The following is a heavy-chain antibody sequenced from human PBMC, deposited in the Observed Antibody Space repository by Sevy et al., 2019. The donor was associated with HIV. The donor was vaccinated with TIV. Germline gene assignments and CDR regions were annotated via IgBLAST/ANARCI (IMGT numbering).Heavy chain of an antibody. D-gene: IGHD2-15*01. CDR3: ARARGSRDTNWFDP. Sequence: GGSLRLSCAASGFTVSSNYMSWVRQAPGKGLEWVSVIYSGGSTYHADSVKGRFTISRDNSKNTLYLQMNSLRAEDTAVYYCARARGSRDTNWFDPWGQGTLVTVSS. CDR2: IYSGGST. J-gene: IGHJ5*02. CDR1: GFTVSSNY. V-gene: IGHV3-53*01.